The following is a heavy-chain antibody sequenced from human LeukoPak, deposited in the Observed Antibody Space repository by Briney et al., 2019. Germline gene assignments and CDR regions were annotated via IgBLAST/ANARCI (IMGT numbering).Heavy chain of an antibody. CDR1: GGSISSYY. Sequence: SETLSLTCTVSGGSISSYYWSWIRQPPGKGLEWIGYIYYSGSTNYNPSLKSRVTISVDTSKNQFSLKLSSVTAADTAVYYCARNHQAHWGSYWYFDLWGRGTLVSVSS. V-gene: IGHV4-59*08. CDR2: IYYSGST. D-gene: IGHD7-27*01. J-gene: IGHJ2*01. CDR3: ARNHQAHWGSYWYFDL.